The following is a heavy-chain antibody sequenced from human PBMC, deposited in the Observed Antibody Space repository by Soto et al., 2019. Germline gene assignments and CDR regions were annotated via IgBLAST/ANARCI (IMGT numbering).Heavy chain of an antibody. J-gene: IGHJ6*02. Sequence: QVQLVQSGAEVRKPGASVKVSCKASGYPYTNSYMHWVRQAPGQGREWMGWIHPNTGGTNYAQKFQGRVTMTRDTSVSTVYKELNRLTSDDTAIYSCASDFRTRGWFRQAGNFAMDVWGQGTTVTVS. CDR1: GYPYTNSY. CDR3: ASDFRTRGWFRQAGNFAMDV. V-gene: IGHV1-2*02. CDR2: IHPNTGGT. D-gene: IGHD6-19*01.